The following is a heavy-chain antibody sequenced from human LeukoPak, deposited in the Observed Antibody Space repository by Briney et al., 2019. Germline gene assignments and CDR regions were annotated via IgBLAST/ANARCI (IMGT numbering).Heavy chain of an antibody. V-gene: IGHV3-13*01. Sequence: PGGSLRLSCAASGFTFSSYDMHWVRQATGKGLEWVSAIGTAGDTYYPGSVKGRFTISRENAKNSLYLQMNSLRAGDTAVYYCARGGTHGYSYGLGYYFDYWGQGTLVTVSS. CDR2: IGTAGDT. D-gene: IGHD5-18*01. CDR3: ARGGTHGYSYGLGYYFDY. J-gene: IGHJ4*02. CDR1: GFTFSSYD.